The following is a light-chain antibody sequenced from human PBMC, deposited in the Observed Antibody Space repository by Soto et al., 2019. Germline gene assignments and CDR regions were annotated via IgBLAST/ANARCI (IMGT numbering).Light chain of an antibody. CDR2: GNS. CDR1: SSNIGAGYD. J-gene: IGLJ2*01. V-gene: IGLV1-40*01. Sequence: QSVLTQPPSVSGAPGQRVTISCTGSSSNIGAGYDVHWYQQLPGTAPKLLIYGNSNRPSGVPDRFSGSKSGTSASLAITGLQAEDEADYYCSSYEASNNFEVVFGGGTKLTVL. CDR3: SSYEASNNFEVV.